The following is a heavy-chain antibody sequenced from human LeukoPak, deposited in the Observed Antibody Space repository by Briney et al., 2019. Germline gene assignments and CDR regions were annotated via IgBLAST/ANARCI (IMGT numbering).Heavy chain of an antibody. CDR3: ARDQGYGSGGYSFDY. CDR2: INPNSGGT. D-gene: IGHD3-10*01. J-gene: IGHJ4*02. CDR1: GYTFAGYF. V-gene: IGHV1-2*02. Sequence: ASVKVFCKTSGYTFAGYFVHWVRQAPGQGLEWMGWINPNSGGTNYTQNFQGRVTITRDTSITTAYMELSRLTSDDTALYYCARDQGYGSGGYSFDYWGQGTRVTVSS.